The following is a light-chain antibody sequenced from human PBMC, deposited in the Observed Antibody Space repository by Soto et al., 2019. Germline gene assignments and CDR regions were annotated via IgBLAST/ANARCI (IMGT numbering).Light chain of an antibody. J-gene: IGLJ1*01. CDR1: SSDVGIYNL. CDR3: GSYATSGSFV. Sequence: QSVLTQPASVSGSPGPSITISCTGTSSDVGIYNLVSWYQHHPGKAPKLMIYEVSKRPSGVSNRFSGSKSGNTASLTISGLQAEDEADYSCGSYATSGSFVFGTGTKLTVL. CDR2: EVS. V-gene: IGLV2-23*02.